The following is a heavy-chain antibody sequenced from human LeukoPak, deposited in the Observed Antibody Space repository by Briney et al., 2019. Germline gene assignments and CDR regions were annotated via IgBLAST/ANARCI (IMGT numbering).Heavy chain of an antibody. CDR1: GFIFSNYA. V-gene: IGHV3-23*01. CDR2: ISGSGGRT. J-gene: IGHJ4*02. D-gene: IGHD3-22*01. CDR3: AKDSYDSSGYYIQGLFDY. Sequence: GGSLRLSCAASGFIFSNYAMSWVRQAPGQGLEWVSGISGSGGRTYYADSVKGRFTIPRDNSKSTLYLQMNNLRAEDTAVYYCAKDSYDSSGYYIQGLFDYWGQGTLVTVSS.